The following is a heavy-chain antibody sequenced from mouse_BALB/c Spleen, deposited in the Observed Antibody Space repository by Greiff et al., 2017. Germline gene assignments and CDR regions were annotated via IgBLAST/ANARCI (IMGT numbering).Heavy chain of an antibody. D-gene: IGHD1-1*01. CDR1: GFTFSSFG. Sequence: EVQLVESGGGLVQPGGSRKLSCAASGFTFSSFGMHWVRQAPEKGLEWVAYISSGSSTIYYADTVKGRFTISRDNPKNTLFLQMTSLRSEDTAMYYCARGHYGYLDYWGQGTTPTVSS. CDR3: ARGHYGYLDY. V-gene: IGHV5-17*02. CDR2: ISSGSSTI. J-gene: IGHJ2*01.